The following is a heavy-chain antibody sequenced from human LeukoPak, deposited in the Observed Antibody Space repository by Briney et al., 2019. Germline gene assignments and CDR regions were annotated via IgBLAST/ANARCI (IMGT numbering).Heavy chain of an antibody. CDR1: GDSLSRYY. Sequence: KPSETLVPTRTFLGDSLSRYYWSWIRQPPGKGLEWTGYIYYSGSTNYNPSLKSRVTISVDTSKNQFSLKLTSVTAADTAVYFCARASDSSSWYYFDYWAREPWSPSPQ. J-gene: IGHJ4*02. D-gene: IGHD6-13*01. V-gene: IGHV4-59*01. CDR3: ARASDSSSWYYFDY. CDR2: IYYSGST.